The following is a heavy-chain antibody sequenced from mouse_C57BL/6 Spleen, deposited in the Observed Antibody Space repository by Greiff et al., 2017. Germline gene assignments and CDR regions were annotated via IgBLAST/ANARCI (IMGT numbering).Heavy chain of an antibody. D-gene: IGHD3-1*01. CDR3: ARGEGYAYAMDY. CDR2: IYPGSGST. Sequence: VQLQQPGAELVKPGASVKMSCKASGYTFTSYWIPWVKQRPGQGLEWIGDIYPGSGSTNYNEKFKSKATLTVDKSSSTAYMQLSSLTSEDSAVYYCARGEGYAYAMDYWGQGTSVTVSS. J-gene: IGHJ4*01. CDR1: GYTFTSYW. V-gene: IGHV1-55*01.